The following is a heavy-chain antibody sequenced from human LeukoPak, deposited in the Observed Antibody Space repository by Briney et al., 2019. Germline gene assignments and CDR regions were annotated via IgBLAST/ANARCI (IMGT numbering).Heavy chain of an antibody. CDR2: ISTRSGII. Sequence: PGGSLRLSCVASGFTFSSYSMNWVRQAPGKGLEWVSYISTRSGIIYYADSVKGRFTISRDNAKNSLYLQMNSLRDEDTAVYYCARYGGYCSGPSCPEMAHNWFDPWAREPWSPSPQ. CDR1: GFTFSSYS. V-gene: IGHV3-48*02. D-gene: IGHD2-2*01. CDR3: ARYGGYCSGPSCPEMAHNWFDP. J-gene: IGHJ5*02.